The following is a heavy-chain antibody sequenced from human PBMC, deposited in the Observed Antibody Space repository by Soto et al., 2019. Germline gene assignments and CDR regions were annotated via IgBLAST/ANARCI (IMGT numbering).Heavy chain of an antibody. CDR1: GFTFTSSA. D-gene: IGHD2-8*01. Sequence: SVKVSCKASGFTFTSSAVQWVRQARGQRLECIGWIVVGSGNTNYAQKFQERVTITRDMSTSTAYMELSSLRSEDTAVYYCAASMRYCTNGVCSFYYGMDVWGQGTTVTVSS. CDR3: AASMRYCTNGVCSFYYGMDV. V-gene: IGHV1-58*01. CDR2: IVVGSGNT. J-gene: IGHJ6*02.